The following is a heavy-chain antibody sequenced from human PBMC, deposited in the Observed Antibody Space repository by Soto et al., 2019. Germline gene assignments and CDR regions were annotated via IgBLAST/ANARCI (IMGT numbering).Heavy chain of an antibody. V-gene: IGHV4-39*01. Sequence: SETLSLTCGVSGDSISTSRFYWAWTRQPAGEGLEWIGSIYHTGNAYYNPSLKSRVTISVDTSKNQFSLKVTSVTAADTALYYCARDYFDSSDYTTNWFDPWGQGTLVTVSS. J-gene: IGHJ5*02. CDR1: GDSISTSRFY. CDR3: ARDYFDSSDYTTNWFDP. CDR2: IYHTGNA. D-gene: IGHD3-22*01.